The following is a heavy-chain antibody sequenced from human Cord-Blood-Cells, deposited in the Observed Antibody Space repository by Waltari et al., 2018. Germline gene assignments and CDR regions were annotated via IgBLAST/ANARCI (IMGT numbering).Heavy chain of an antibody. V-gene: IGHV4-34*01. CDR1: GGSFSGYY. Sequence: QVQLQQWGAGLLKPSETLSLTCAVYGGSFSGYYWSWIRQPPGKWLGWIGEINHSVSTNHNPSLKSRVTISVDTSKNQFSLKLSSVTAADTAVYYCARCPLMDVWGQGTTVTVSS. CDR2: INHSVST. J-gene: IGHJ6*02. CDR3: ARCPLMDV.